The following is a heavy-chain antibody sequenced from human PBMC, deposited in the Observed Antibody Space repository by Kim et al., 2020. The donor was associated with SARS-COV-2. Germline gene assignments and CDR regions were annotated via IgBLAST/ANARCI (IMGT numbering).Heavy chain of an antibody. D-gene: IGHD6-19*01. V-gene: IGHV3-7*01. CDR2: IKHDGSEK. Sequence: GGSLRLSCVASGFTFSRYWMSWVRQAPGKGLEWVANIKHDGSEKYYLGSVRGRFTISRDTAKNSLYLQMNSLRAEDTAVYFCVRDWGMSSAYHFDYWGQGTLVTVSS. CDR3: VRDWGMSSAYHFDY. CDR1: GFTFSRYW. J-gene: IGHJ4*02.